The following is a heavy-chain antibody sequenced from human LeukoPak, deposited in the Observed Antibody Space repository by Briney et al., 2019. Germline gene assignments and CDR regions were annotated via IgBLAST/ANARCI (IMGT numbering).Heavy chain of an antibody. CDR3: ATQTYYYDSSGYLGHYYYGMDV. J-gene: IGHJ6*02. CDR1: GFTFSSYS. CDR2: ISSSSSYI. Sequence: GGSLRLSCAASGFTFSSYSMTWVRQAPGKGLEWVSSISSSSSYIYYADSVKGRFTISRDNAKNSLYLQMNSLRAEDTAVYYCATQTYYYDSSGYLGHYYYGMDVWGQGTTVTVSS. V-gene: IGHV3-21*01. D-gene: IGHD3-22*01.